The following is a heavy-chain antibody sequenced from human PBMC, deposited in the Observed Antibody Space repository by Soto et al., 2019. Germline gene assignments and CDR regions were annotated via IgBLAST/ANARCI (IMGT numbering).Heavy chain of an antibody. CDR1: GFTFSSYA. D-gene: IGHD5-18*01. CDR2: ISYDGSNK. J-gene: IGHJ6*02. CDR3: ARAGYSYGSYYYYGMDV. V-gene: IGHV3-30-3*01. Sequence: GGSRRLSCAASGFTFSSYAMHWVRQAPGKGLEWVAVISYDGSNKYYADSVKGRFTISRDNSKNTLYLQMNSLRAEDTAVYYCARAGYSYGSYYYYGMDVWGQGTTVTVSS.